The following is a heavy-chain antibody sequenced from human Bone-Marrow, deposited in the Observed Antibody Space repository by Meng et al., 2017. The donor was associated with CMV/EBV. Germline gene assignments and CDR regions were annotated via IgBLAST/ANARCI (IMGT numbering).Heavy chain of an antibody. CDR2: IGTAGDT. V-gene: IGHV3-13*01. D-gene: IGHD3-16*01. Sequence: GESLKISCAASGFTFSSYDMHWVRQATGKGLEWVSAIGTAGDTYYPGSVKGRFTISRENAKNSLYLQMNSLRAGDTAVYYCARARGGYFDYWGQGMLVNVAS. J-gene: IGHJ4*02. CDR1: GFTFSSYD. CDR3: ARARGGYFDY.